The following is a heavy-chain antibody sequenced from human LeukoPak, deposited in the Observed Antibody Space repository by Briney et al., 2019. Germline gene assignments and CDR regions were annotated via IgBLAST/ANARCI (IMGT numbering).Heavy chain of an antibody. CDR1: GLTFRTYP. D-gene: IGHD6-13*01. V-gene: IGHV3-23*01. CDR2: INGPGVTT. CDR3: ATTRGLYSSSWYKDY. Sequence: PGGSLRLSCAASGLTFRTYPMSWVRQAPGKGLEWVSAINGPGVTTHYADSVKGRFTISRDNSKNTLYLQMNSLRAEDTAVYYCATTRGLYSSSWYKDYWGQGTLVTVSS. J-gene: IGHJ4*02.